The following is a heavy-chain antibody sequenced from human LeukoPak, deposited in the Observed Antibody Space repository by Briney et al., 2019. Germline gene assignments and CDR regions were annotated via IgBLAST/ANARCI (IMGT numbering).Heavy chain of an antibody. CDR2: IYYSGST. V-gene: IGHV4-39*07. Sequence: SETLSLTCTVSGGSISSSSYYWGWIRQPPGKGLEWIGSIYYSGSTYYNPSLKSRVTISVDTPKNQFSLKLSSVTAADTAVYYCARENYDILTGQMYGFDPWGQGTLVTVSS. J-gene: IGHJ5*02. CDR3: ARENYDILTGQMYGFDP. CDR1: GGSISSSSYY. D-gene: IGHD3-9*01.